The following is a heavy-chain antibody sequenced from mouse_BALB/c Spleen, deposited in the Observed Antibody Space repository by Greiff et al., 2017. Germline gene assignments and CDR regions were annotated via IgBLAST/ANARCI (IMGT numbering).Heavy chain of an antibody. V-gene: IGHV14-3*02. Sequence: EVQLQQSGAELVKPGASVKLSCTASGFNIKDTYMHWVKQRPEQGLEWIGRIDPANGNTKYDPKFQGKATITADTSSSTAYMQLSSLTSENSAVYFCARSKYGNYFYYAMDYWGQGTSVTVSS. CDR1: GFNIKDTY. D-gene: IGHD2-10*02. CDR3: ARSKYGNYFYYAMDY. J-gene: IGHJ4*01. CDR2: IDPANGNT.